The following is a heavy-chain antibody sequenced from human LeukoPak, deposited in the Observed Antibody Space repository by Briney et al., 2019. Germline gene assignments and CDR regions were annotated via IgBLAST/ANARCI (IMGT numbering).Heavy chain of an antibody. V-gene: IGHV4-59*08. CDR1: GGSIGSYY. CDR3: ARGTIAAPGDFDY. Sequence: SETLSLTCTVSGGSIGSYYWNWIRQPPGKGLEWIGYIYYSGSTKYNPSLKSRVTISRDTSKNQFSLKLSSVTAADTAVYYCARGTIAAPGDFDYWGQGTLVTVSS. CDR2: IYYSGST. D-gene: IGHD6-25*01. J-gene: IGHJ4*02.